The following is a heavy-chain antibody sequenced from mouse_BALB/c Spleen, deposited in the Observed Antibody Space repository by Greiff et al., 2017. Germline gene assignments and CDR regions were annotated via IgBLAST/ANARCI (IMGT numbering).Heavy chain of an antibody. CDR1: GFSLSRYS. CDR2: IWGGGST. J-gene: IGHJ4*01. CDR3: ASEGSYAMDY. Sequence: QVQLKESGPGLVAPSQSLSITCTVSGFSLSRYSVHWVRQPPGKGLEWLGMIWGGGSTDYNSALKSRLSISKDNSKSQVFLKMNSLQANDTAIYYCASEGSYAMDYWGQGTSVTVSS. V-gene: IGHV2-6-4*01.